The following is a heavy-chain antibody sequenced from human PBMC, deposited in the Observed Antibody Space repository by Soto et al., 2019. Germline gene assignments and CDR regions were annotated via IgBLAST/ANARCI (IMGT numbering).Heavy chain of an antibody. CDR2: ILPVFGTS. J-gene: IGHJ6*02. D-gene: IGHD3-10*01. CDR1: GGTFSDYR. V-gene: IGHV1-69*06. Sequence: QVQLEQSGAEVKKPGSSVKVSCRASGGTFSDYRISWVRQTPGQGLEWMGGILPVFGTSDYAQKFQGRVTITADKSTGTAYMELRSLTPDDTGVYYCARGLKGWLFYYALDVWGRGTTVTVSS. CDR3: ARGLKGWLFYYALDV.